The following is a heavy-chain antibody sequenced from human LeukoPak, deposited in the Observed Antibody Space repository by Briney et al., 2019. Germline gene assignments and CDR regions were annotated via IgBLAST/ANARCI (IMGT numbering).Heavy chain of an antibody. J-gene: IGHJ4*01. CDR1: GYTFTGYY. V-gene: IGHV1-2*02. CDR3: ARGYYDSSGYIHY. D-gene: IGHD3-22*01. CDR2: INPNSGGT. Sequence: ASVKVSCKASGYTFTGYYMHWVRQAPGQGLEWMGWINPNSGGTNYAQKFQGRVTMTRDTSISTAYMELSRLRSDDTAVYYCARGYYDSSGYIHYWGHGTLVTVSS.